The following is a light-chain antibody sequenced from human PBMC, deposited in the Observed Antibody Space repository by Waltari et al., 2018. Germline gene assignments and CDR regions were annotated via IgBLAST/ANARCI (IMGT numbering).Light chain of an antibody. V-gene: IGKV3-15*01. Sequence: EIVMTQSPATLSVSPGERATLSCRASQSVSSNLAWYQQKPGQAPRLLIYGASTRATGIPARFSGGGFGTEFTLTISSLQSEDFAVYYCQQYNNWPPYTFGQGTKLEIK. CDR3: QQYNNWPPYT. CDR2: GAS. J-gene: IGKJ2*01. CDR1: QSVSSN.